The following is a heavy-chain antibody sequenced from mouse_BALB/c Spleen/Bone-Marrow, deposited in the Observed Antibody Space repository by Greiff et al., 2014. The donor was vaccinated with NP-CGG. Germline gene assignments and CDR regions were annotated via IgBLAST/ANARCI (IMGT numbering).Heavy chain of an antibody. CDR2: IYPGEGDT. Sequence: LVESGAELVRPGSSVKISCKASGYAFSSYWMNWVKQRPGQGLEWIGQIYPGEGDTNYNGNFKDKATLTTDKSSTTAYMQLSSLTSEDSAVYFCARGGRLTGYYFDYWGQGTTLTVSS. CDR3: ARGGRLTGYYFDY. V-gene: IGHV1-80*01. J-gene: IGHJ2*01. D-gene: IGHD4-1*01. CDR1: GYAFSSYW.